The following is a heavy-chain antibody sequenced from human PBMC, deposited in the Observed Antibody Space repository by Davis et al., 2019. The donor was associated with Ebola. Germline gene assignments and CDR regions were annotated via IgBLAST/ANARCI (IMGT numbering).Heavy chain of an antibody. Sequence: ASVKVSCKASGGTFSSYAISWVRQAPGQGLEWMGRINPNSGGTNYAQKFQGRVTMTRDTSTSTAYMEINRLNSDDTAVYFCARGGITMTVVPRDYYYGLDVWGQGTTVTVSS. J-gene: IGHJ6*02. CDR1: GGTFSSYA. CDR2: INPNSGGT. D-gene: IGHD3-22*01. V-gene: IGHV1-2*06. CDR3: ARGGITMTVVPRDYYYGLDV.